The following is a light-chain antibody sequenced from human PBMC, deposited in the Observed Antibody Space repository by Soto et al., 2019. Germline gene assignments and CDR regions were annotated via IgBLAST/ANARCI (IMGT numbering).Light chain of an antibody. CDR2: QDN. CDR3: QTWDSNTYV. CDR1: KLGDED. Sequence: SYELTQPPSVSVSPGQTASITCSGDKLGDEDACWYQQKPGQSPVLVIYQDNKRPSGIPERFSGSSSGNTATLTISGTQAVDEADYYCQTWDSNTYVFGTGTKVTVL. V-gene: IGLV3-1*01. J-gene: IGLJ1*01.